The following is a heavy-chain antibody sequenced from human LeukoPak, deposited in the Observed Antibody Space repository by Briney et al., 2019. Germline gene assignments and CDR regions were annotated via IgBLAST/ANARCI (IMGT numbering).Heavy chain of an antibody. CDR1: GFTFSSYW. J-gene: IGHJ4*02. CDR3: ARETEMANLDY. V-gene: IGHV3-7*04. D-gene: IGHD5-24*01. Sequence: GGSLRLSCTASGFTFSSYWMNWVRQAPGKGLEWVANIKQDGSEKYYVDSVKGRVTISRDNAKKSLYLQMNSLRAEDTAVYYCARETEMANLDYWGQGTLVTVSS. CDR2: IKQDGSEK.